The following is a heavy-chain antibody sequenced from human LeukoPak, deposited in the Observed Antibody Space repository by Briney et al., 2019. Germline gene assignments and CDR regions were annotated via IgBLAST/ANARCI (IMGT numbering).Heavy chain of an antibody. J-gene: IGHJ3*02. D-gene: IGHD5-24*01. Sequence: GGSLRLSCAASGFTVSSNYMSWVRQAPGKGLEWVSIIYSGGSTFYADSVKGRFTISRDNSKNTLYLQMNSLRAEDTALYYCARSRDGYKNDAFDIWGQGTMVTVSS. CDR3: ARSRDGYKNDAFDI. CDR1: GFTVSSNY. V-gene: IGHV3-53*05. CDR2: IYSGGST.